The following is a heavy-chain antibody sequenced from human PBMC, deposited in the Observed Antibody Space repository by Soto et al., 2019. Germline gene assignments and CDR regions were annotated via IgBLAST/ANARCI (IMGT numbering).Heavy chain of an antibody. CDR1: GYTFTSYG. Sequence: ASVKVSCKASGYTFTSYGISWVRQAPGQGLEWMGWISAYNGNTNYAQKLQGRVTMTTDTSTSTAYMELRSLRSDDTAVYYCAIGLENGEYANWFDPWDQGTLVTVYS. CDR2: ISAYNGNT. D-gene: IGHD4-17*01. J-gene: IGHJ5*02. CDR3: AIGLENGEYANWFDP. V-gene: IGHV1-18*01.